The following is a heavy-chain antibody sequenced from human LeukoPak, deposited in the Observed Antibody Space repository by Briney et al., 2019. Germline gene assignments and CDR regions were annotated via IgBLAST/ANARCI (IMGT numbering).Heavy chain of an antibody. CDR2: INSSSSYI. D-gene: IGHD3-3*01. Sequence: GGSLRLSCAASGFTFSSYSMNWVRQAPGKGLERVSSINSSSSYIYYADSVKGRFTISRDNAKNSLYLQMNSLRAEDTAVYYCASGVDDFWSGFGYWGQGTLVTVSS. V-gene: IGHV3-21*01. CDR1: GFTFSSYS. CDR3: ASGVDDFWSGFGY. J-gene: IGHJ4*02.